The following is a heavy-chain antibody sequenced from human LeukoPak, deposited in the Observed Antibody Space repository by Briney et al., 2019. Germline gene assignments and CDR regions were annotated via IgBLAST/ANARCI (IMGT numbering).Heavy chain of an antibody. CDR1: GGTFSSYA. CDR2: IIPILGIA. D-gene: IGHD1-26*01. CDR3: ASLGWESAW. J-gene: IGHJ4*02. Sequence: SVKVSCKASGGTFSSYAISWVRQAPGQGLEWMGRIIPILGIANYAQKFQGRVTITADKSTSTVYMEVSSLRSEDTAVYYCASLGWESAWWGQGTLVTVSS. V-gene: IGHV1-69*04.